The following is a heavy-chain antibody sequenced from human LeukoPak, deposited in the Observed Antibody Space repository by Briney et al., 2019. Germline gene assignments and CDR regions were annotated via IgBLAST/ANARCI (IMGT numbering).Heavy chain of an antibody. CDR3: AKAYSSFIDY. Sequence: PGGSLRLSCAASGFTFSNYYMSWVRQAPGKGLEWISYIFSSGSSVYYADSVRGRFTISRDNAKNSLYLQINSLRPEDTAVYYCAKAYSSFIDYWGQGTLVTVSS. J-gene: IGHJ4*02. CDR1: GFTFSNYY. V-gene: IGHV3-11*01. D-gene: IGHD6-6*01. CDR2: IFSSGSSV.